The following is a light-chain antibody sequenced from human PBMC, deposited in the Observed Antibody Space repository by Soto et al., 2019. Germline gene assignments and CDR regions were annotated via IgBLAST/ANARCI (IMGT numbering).Light chain of an antibody. CDR1: QTISNG. V-gene: IGKV3-15*01. CDR2: YAS. Sequence: DIVMTQSPATLSLSPGEGVTLSCRASQTISNGLAWYQQKPGQAPRLLIYYASTSATGVPARFSGSGSGTEFTLTISSLEPEDFAVYYCQQYSKWPPDTFGGGTKVEIK. J-gene: IGKJ4*01. CDR3: QQYSKWPPDT.